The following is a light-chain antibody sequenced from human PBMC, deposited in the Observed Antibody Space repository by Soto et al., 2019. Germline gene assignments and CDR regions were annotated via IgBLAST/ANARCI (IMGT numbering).Light chain of an antibody. CDR3: QQSYSIRT. CDR2: AAS. Sequence: DIQMTQSPSSLSASVGDRVTITCRASQSISDYLNWYQQKPGKAPELLIYAASTLQSGVPSRFSGSGSGTDFTLTISSLQPEDFATYYCQQSYSIRTCGQGTKVEIK. CDR1: QSISDY. V-gene: IGKV1-39*01. J-gene: IGKJ1*01.